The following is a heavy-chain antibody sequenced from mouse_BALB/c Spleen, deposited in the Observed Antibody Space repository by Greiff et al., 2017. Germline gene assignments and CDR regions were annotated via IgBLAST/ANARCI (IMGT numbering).Heavy chain of an antibody. D-gene: IGHD2-1*01. CDR2: IRNKANGYTT. J-gene: IGHJ2*01. CDR1: GFTFTDYY. Sequence: EVKLVESGGGLVQPGGSLRLSCATSGFTFTDYYMSWVRQPPGNALEWLGFIRNKANGYTTEYSASVKGRFPISRDNSQNILYLQMNTLGAEDSATYYCARGDGNYVDYWGQGTTLTVSS. CDR3: ARGDGNYVDY. V-gene: IGHV7-3*02.